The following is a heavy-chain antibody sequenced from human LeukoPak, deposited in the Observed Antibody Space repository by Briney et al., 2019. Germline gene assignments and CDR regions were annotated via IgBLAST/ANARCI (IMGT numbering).Heavy chain of an antibody. D-gene: IGHD2-2*02. Sequence: SETLSLTCAVSGYSINSGYYWGWIRQPPGKGLEWIGSIYHSGSTYYNPSLKSRVTISVDTSKNQFSLKLSSVTAADTAEYYCASQLGYSSSTGCYTEWYFDLWGRGTLVTVSS. V-gene: IGHV4-38-2*01. CDR1: GYSINSGYY. J-gene: IGHJ2*01. CDR2: IYHSGST. CDR3: ASQLGYSSSTGCYTEWYFDL.